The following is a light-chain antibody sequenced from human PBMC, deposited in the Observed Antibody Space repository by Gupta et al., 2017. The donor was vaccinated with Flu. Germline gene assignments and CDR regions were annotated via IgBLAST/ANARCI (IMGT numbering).Light chain of an antibody. J-gene: IGKJ1*01. Sequence: DIQMTQSPSSLSASLGDTVTITCRTSETVRVFLNWYQQKREKAPNLLISAASSSQSGVPSRFRGSGSGTDFTFTSSRLQPEDVATYYCQQTYISPWTFGQGT. CDR2: AAS. V-gene: IGKV1-39*01. CDR3: QQTYISPWT. CDR1: ETVRVF.